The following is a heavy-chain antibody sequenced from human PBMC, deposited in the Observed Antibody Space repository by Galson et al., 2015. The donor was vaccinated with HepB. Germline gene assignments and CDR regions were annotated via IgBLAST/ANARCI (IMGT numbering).Heavy chain of an antibody. CDR2: ISYDGSNK. Sequence: SLRLSCAASGFTFSSYAMHWVRQAPGKGLEWVAVISYDGSNKYYADSVKGRFTISRDNSKNTLYLQTNSLRAEDTAVYYCARSCSSTSCSYTPTFDYWGQGTLVTVSS. J-gene: IGHJ4*02. CDR3: ARSCSSTSCSYTPTFDY. V-gene: IGHV3-30-3*01. D-gene: IGHD2-2*01. CDR1: GFTFSSYA.